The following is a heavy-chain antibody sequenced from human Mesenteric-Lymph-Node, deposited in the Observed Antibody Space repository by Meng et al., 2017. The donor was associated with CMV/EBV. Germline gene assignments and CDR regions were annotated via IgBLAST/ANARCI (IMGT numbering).Heavy chain of an antibody. J-gene: IGHJ6*02. V-gene: IGHV4-34*01. CDR2: IKPSDSI. CDR1: GYY. CDR3: ARVRRGTLSFGTRSYYKGMDV. Sequence: GYYWSWIRPSPGKGLEWIGEIKPSDSITYNPSLESRVTISVDTSRNQFSLEVNSVTAADTAVYFCARVRRGTLSFGTRSYYKGMDVWGQGATVTVSS. D-gene: IGHD5-24*01.